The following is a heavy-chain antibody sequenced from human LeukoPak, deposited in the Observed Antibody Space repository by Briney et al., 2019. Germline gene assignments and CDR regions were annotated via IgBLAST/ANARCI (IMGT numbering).Heavy chain of an antibody. CDR3: ARGPDYGDYNHPDYYYYAMDV. D-gene: IGHD4-17*01. CDR2: IYYSGST. J-gene: IGHJ6*02. V-gene: IGHV4-59*01. Sequence: PSETLSLTCTVSGASFSSYYWSWIRQPPGKGLEWIGYIYYSGSTNYNPSLKSRVTISVDTSKNQFSLKLSSVTAADTAVYYCARGPDYGDYNHPDYYYYAMDVWGQGTTVTVSS. CDR1: GASFSSYY.